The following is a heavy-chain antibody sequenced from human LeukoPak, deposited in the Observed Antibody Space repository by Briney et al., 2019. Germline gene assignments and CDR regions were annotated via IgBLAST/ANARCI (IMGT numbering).Heavy chain of an antibody. V-gene: IGHV4-59*08. Sequence: SETLSLICTVSGGSISSYYWSWIRQPPGKGLEWIGYIYYSGSTNYNPSLKSRVTISVDTSKNQFSLKLSSVTAADTAVYYCANQLDSSGWYLFDPWGQGTLVTVSS. CDR2: IYYSGST. J-gene: IGHJ5*02. CDR1: GGSISSYY. CDR3: ANQLDSSGWYLFDP. D-gene: IGHD6-19*01.